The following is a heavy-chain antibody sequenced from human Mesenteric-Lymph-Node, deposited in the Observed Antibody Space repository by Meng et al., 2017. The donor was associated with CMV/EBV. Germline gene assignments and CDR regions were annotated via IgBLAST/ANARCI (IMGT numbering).Heavy chain of an antibody. CDR3: ARDRAVTPTGGNWFDP. V-gene: IGHV4-39*07. Sequence: SETLSLTCTVSGGSISSSSYYWGWIRQPPGKGLEWIGSIYYSGSTYYNPSLKSRVAISVDTSKNQFSLKLTSVTAADTAVYYCARDRAVTPTGGNWFDPWGQGTLVTVSS. CDR2: IYYSGST. J-gene: IGHJ5*02. D-gene: IGHD4-17*01. CDR1: GGSISSSSYY.